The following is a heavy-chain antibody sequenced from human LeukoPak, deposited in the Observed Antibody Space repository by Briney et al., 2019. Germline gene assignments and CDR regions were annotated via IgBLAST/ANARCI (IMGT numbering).Heavy chain of an antibody. D-gene: IGHD3-16*01. CDR2: ISAYNGNT. V-gene: IGHV1-18*01. J-gene: IGHJ3*02. CDR3: ARVYVRDDAFDI. CDR1: GYTFTSYG. Sequence: ASVKDSCKASGYTFTSYGISWVRQAPGQGLEWMGWISAYNGNTNYAQKLQGRVTMTRNTSISTAYMELSSLRSEDTAVYYCARVYVRDDAFDIWGQGTMVTVSS.